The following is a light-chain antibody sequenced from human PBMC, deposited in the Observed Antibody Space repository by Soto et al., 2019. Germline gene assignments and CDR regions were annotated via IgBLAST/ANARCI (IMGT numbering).Light chain of an antibody. Sequence: DIVMTQSPASIAVSLGERATINAKPIQMVLYSSKHKNYLAWYQQKPGQPPKLLIYWASTREYGVPDRFSGSGSGTDFTLTISSLQAEDVAVYYCQQYYSTPWTFGQGTKVDI. CDR3: QQYYSTPWT. V-gene: IGKV4-1*01. J-gene: IGKJ1*01. CDR1: QMVLYSSKHKNY. CDR2: WAS.